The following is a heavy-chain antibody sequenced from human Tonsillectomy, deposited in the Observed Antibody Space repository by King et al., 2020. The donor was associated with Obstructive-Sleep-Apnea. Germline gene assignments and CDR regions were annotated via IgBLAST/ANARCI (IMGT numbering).Heavy chain of an antibody. Sequence: VQLVESGPEVKKPGASVKVSCKASGYTFTTYSLHWVRQAPGQGLEWVGMIDPRGGDTTYAQNFQGRLTMTRDTSTNTFYLDLSNLRSEDTAVFYCASRGSRDPDYYGLDVWGLGTTVTVSS. CDR1: GYTFTTYS. V-gene: IGHV1-46*03. D-gene: IGHD2-15*01. CDR3: ASRGSRDPDYYGLDV. J-gene: IGHJ6*02. CDR2: IDPRGGDT.